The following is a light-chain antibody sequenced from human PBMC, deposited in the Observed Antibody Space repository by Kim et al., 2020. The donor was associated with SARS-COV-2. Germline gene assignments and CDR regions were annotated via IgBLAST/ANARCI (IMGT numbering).Light chain of an antibody. Sequence: DIQMTQSPSSLSASVGDRVTITCRASQSSNTYLNWYQQKPGKSPKLLIYDASNLQSGVPSRFSGSGSGTDFTLTISNLQPEDFATYYCQQSYSVPQTFGQGTKVDIK. CDR2: DAS. J-gene: IGKJ1*01. CDR3: QQSYSVPQT. V-gene: IGKV1-39*01. CDR1: QSSNTY.